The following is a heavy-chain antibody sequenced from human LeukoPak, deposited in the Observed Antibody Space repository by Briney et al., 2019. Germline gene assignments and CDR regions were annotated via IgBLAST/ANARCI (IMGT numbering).Heavy chain of an antibody. CDR1: GYTFTSYG. J-gene: IGHJ4*02. Sequence: GASVKVSCKASGYTFTSYGISWVRQAPGQGLEWMGWISAYNGNTNYAQKLQGRVTMTTDTSTSTAYMELRSLRSDDTAVYYCATGEMATIFSPLDYWGQGTLVTVSS. CDR3: ATGEMATIFSPLDY. V-gene: IGHV1-18*01. D-gene: IGHD5-24*01. CDR2: ISAYNGNT.